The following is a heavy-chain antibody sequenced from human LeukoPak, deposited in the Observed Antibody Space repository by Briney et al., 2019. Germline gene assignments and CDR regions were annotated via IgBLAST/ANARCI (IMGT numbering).Heavy chain of an antibody. D-gene: IGHD6-13*01. CDR1: GFTFSSYS. Sequence: GGSLRLSCAASGFTFSSYSMNWVREAPGKGLVWGSSISSSSSYIYYADSVKGRFTISRDNAKNSLYLQMNSLRAEDTAVYYCARGIAAAGTWFDPWGQGTLVTVSS. CDR3: ARGIAAAGTWFDP. V-gene: IGHV3-21*01. J-gene: IGHJ5*02. CDR2: ISSSSSYI.